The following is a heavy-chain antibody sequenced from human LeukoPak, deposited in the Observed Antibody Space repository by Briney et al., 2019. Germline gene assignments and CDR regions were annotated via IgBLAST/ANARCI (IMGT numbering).Heavy chain of an antibody. Sequence: GSLRLSCAASGFTFSSYGMHWVRQAPGKGLEWVAVISYDGSNKYYADSVKGRFTISRDNSKNTLYLQMNSLRAEDTAVYYCAKDGGWELRDSLYYFDYWGQGTLVTVSS. CDR1: GFTFSSYG. CDR3: AKDGGWELRDSLYYFDY. D-gene: IGHD1-26*01. J-gene: IGHJ4*02. CDR2: ISYDGSNK. V-gene: IGHV3-30*18.